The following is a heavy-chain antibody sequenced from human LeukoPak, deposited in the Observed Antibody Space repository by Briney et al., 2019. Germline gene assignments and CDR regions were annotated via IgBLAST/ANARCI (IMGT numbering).Heavy chain of an antibody. Sequence: PGRSLRLSCAASGFTFSSYAMHWVRQAPGKGLEWVAVTSYDGSNKYYADSVKGRFTISRDNSKNTLYLQMNSLRAEDTAVYYCARDRYLYSSSWYWNYYYGMDVWGQGTTVTVSS. V-gene: IGHV3-30*04. CDR1: GFTFSSYA. CDR2: TSYDGSNK. J-gene: IGHJ6*02. D-gene: IGHD6-13*01. CDR3: ARDRYLYSSSWYWNYYYGMDV.